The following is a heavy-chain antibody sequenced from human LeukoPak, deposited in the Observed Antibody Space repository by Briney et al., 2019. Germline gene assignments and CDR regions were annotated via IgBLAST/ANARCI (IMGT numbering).Heavy chain of an antibody. CDR2: ISFDGSKR. D-gene: IGHD1-26*01. CDR1: GFIFSNYV. Sequence: GGSLRLSCAASGFIFSNYVFHWVRQAPGKGLEWVTLISFDGSKRHYAASVEGRFTISRDNSNNTVSLQMSSLRAEDTAVYYCARVVVGATDYNYYYGLDVWGQGTTVTVSS. J-gene: IGHJ6*02. V-gene: IGHV3-30-3*01. CDR3: ARVVVGATDYNYYYGLDV.